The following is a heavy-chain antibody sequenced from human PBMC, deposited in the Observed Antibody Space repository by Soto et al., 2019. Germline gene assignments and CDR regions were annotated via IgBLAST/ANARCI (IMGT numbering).Heavy chain of an antibody. V-gene: IGHV3-23*01. D-gene: IGHD7-27*01. CDR3: VKRGRNWGAFDC. CDR1: GFILNNYA. Sequence: VQLLESGGDLVQPGGSLRLSCVASGFILNNYAMSWVRQAPGKGLEWVSIIGGTDGDSDGVHWYEDSVKSRFTISSDSSANTLFMRMDNLSAEDSALYYGVKRGRNWGAFDCWGQGKTVVVSS. J-gene: IGHJ3*01. CDR2: IGGTDGDSDGVH.